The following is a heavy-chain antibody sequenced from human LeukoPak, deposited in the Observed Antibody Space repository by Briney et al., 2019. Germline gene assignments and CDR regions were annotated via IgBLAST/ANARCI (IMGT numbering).Heavy chain of an antibody. D-gene: IGHD6-13*01. V-gene: IGHV4-61*01. CDR1: GGSVSSGSYY. CDR2: IYYSGNT. Sequence: PSETLSLTCIVSGGSVSSGSYYWSWIRQPPGKGLEWIGYIYYSGNTNYNPSLKTRVTISVDTSKNQFSLKLSSVTAADTAVYYCARAGSWKLNFDYWGQGTLVTVPS. CDR3: ARAGSWKLNFDY. J-gene: IGHJ4*02.